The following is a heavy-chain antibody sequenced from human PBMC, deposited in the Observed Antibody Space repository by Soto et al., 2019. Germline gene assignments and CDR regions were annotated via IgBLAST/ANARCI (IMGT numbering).Heavy chain of an antibody. CDR3: AKQQYSSSSGYYYYYMDV. CDR2: ISGSGGST. CDR1: GFTFSSYA. J-gene: IGHJ6*03. V-gene: IGHV3-23*01. Sequence: VQLLESGGGLVQPGGSLRLSCAASGFTFSSYAMSWVRQAPGKGLEWVSAISGSGGSTYYADSVKGRFTISRDNSKNTLYLQMNSLRAEDTAVYYCAKQQYSSSSGYYYYYMDVWGKGTTVTVSS. D-gene: IGHD6-6*01.